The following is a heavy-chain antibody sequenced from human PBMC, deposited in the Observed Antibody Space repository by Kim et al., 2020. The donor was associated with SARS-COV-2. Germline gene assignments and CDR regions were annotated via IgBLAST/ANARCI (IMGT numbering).Heavy chain of an antibody. CDR2: IYYSGST. CDR3: AMLSRYCSGGSCYSFDY. D-gene: IGHD2-15*01. CDR1: GGSISSYY. V-gene: IGHV4-59*01. J-gene: IGHJ4*02. Sequence: SETLSLTCTVSGGSISSYYWSWIRQPPGKGLEWIGYIYYSGSTNYNPSLKSRVTISVDTSKNQFSLKLSSVTAADTAVYYCAMLSRYCSGGSCYSFDYWGQGTLVTVSS.